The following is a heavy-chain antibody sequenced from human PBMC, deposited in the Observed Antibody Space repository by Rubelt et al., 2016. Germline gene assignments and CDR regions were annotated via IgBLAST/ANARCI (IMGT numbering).Heavy chain of an antibody. CDR1: GGTFSSYA. D-gene: IGHD1-26*01. CDR3: AREDSGSYDY. J-gene: IGHJ4*02. CDR2: IIPNSGGT. V-gene: IGHV1-2*02. Sequence: QVQLVQSGAEVKKPGSSVKVSCKASGGTFSSYAISWVRQAPGQGLEWMGGIIPNSGGTNYAQKVQGRVTMTRDTSISTAYMELSRLRSDDTAVYYCAREDSGSYDYWGQGTLVTVSS.